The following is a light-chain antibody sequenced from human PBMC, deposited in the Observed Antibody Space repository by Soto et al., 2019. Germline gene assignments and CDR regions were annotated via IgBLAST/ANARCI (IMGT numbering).Light chain of an antibody. J-gene: IGKJ4*01. Sequence: EIQVAQSPSSLSASLGERITITCRANQAIGVYLAWFQKQQGKVPKLLINAASALQSGVPSRFSGSGSGTDFTLTIFSLLPEDIATYYCQKYNSAPLTFGGGTKVDIK. V-gene: IGKV1-27*01. CDR3: QKYNSAPLT. CDR2: AAS. CDR1: QAIGVY.